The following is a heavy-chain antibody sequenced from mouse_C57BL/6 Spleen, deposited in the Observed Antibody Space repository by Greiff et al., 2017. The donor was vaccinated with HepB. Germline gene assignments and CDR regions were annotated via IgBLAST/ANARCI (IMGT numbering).Heavy chain of an antibody. J-gene: IGHJ4*01. CDR1: VYAFTNYL. CDR2: INPGSGGT. CDR3: ARGSFSLYAMDY. Sequence: VQLQQSGAELVRPGTSVKVSCKASVYAFTNYLIEWVKQRPGQGLEWIGVINPGSGGTNYNEKFKGKATLTADKSSSTAYMQLSSLTSEDSAVYFCARGSFSLYAMDYWGQGTSVTVSS. V-gene: IGHV1-54*01.